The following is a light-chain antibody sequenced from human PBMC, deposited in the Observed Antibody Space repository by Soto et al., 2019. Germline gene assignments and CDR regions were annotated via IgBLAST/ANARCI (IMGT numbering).Light chain of an antibody. CDR2: GAS. CDR1: QRVSSSY. CDR3: QRYGSSPPFT. Sequence: PGERATLSCRASQRVSSSYLAWYQQKPGQAPRLLIYGASTRATGIPDMFSGSGSGTDFTLTISRLEPEDFAVYFCQRYGSSPPFTFGQGTKVEI. J-gene: IGKJ2*01. V-gene: IGKV3-20*01.